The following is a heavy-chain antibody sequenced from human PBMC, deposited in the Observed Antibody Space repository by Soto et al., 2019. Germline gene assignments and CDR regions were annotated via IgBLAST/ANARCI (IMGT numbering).Heavy chain of an antibody. CDR1: GGSFSGYY. Sequence: ETLSLTCAVYGGSFSGYYWSWIRQPPGKGLEWIGEINHSGSTNYNPSLKSRVTISVDTSKNQFSLKLSSVTAADTAVYYCARAKRLGYCSSTSCRGNSNFDYWGQGTLVTVSS. J-gene: IGHJ4*02. CDR3: ARAKRLGYCSSTSCRGNSNFDY. CDR2: INHSGST. V-gene: IGHV4-34*01. D-gene: IGHD2-2*01.